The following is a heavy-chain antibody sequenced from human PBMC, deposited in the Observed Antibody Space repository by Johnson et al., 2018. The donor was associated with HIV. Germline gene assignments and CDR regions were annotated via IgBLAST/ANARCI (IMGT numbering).Heavy chain of an antibody. CDR2: IFSGSTV. J-gene: IGHJ3*02. Sequence: VQLVESGGDLIQPGGSLRLSCAASGFTVSSTYMSWVRQAPGKGLEWVSGIFSGSTVYYADSGKGRFTISRDNARNSLYLKMNSLRAEDTAVYYCCRPHAFDIWGQGTMFTVSS. V-gene: IGHV3-53*03. CDR3: CRPHAFDI. CDR1: GFTVSSTY.